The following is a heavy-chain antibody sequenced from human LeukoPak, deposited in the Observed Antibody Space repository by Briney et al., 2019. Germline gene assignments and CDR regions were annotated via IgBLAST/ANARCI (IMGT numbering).Heavy chain of an antibody. J-gene: IGHJ6*02. D-gene: IGHD2-21*01. CDR1: GFTVSSNY. CDR2: IYSGGST. CDR3: ARDLGEYGMDV. V-gene: IGHV3-53*01. Sequence: PGGSLRLSCAASGFTVSSNYMSWVRQAPGKGLEWVSVIYSGGSTYYADSVKGRFTISRDNAKNSLYLQMNSLRAEDTAVYYCARDLGEYGMDVWGQGTTVTVSS.